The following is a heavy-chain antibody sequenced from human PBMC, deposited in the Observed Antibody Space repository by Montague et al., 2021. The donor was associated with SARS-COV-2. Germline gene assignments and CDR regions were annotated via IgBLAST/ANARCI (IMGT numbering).Heavy chain of an antibody. V-gene: IGHV4-30-2*06. CDR3: ARAASPRGAFDD. D-gene: IGHD3-10*01. Sequence: SETLSLTCAVSGGSINSGGYSWSWIRQSPGKGLEWIGYILHSGSTYYNPSLWSRVTISVDRSNSQFSLNLTSMTAADTAVYFCARAASPRGAFDDWGQGTVVTVSS. CDR2: ILHSGST. CDR1: GGSINSGGYS. J-gene: IGHJ3*01.